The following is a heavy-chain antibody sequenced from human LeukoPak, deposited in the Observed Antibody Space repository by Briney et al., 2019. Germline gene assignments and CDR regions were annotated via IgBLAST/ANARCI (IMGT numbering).Heavy chain of an antibody. CDR2: INPGGDNT. Sequence: SVKVSCKASGYTFTKSYIHWVRQAPGQRLEWMGLINPGGDNTKYAQNFQGRVTMTSDTSARTVYMELSSLRSEDTAIYYCARIRDGYNDAYDIWGQGTVVTVPS. J-gene: IGHJ3*02. CDR3: ARIRDGYNDAYDI. V-gene: IGHV1-46*01. D-gene: IGHD5-24*01. CDR1: GYTFTKSY.